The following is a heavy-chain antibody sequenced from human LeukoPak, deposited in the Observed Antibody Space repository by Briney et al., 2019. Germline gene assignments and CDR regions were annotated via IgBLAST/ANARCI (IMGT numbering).Heavy chain of an antibody. CDR3: AKDFYGDYVSWFDP. V-gene: IGHV3-30*18. J-gene: IGHJ5*02. Sequence: PGRSPRLSCAASGFTFSSYGMHWVRQAPGKGLEWVAVISYDGSNKYYADSVKGRFTISRDNSKNTLYLQMNSLRAEDTAVYYCAKDFYGDYVSWFDPWGQGTLVTVSS. D-gene: IGHD4-17*01. CDR1: GFTFSSYG. CDR2: ISYDGSNK.